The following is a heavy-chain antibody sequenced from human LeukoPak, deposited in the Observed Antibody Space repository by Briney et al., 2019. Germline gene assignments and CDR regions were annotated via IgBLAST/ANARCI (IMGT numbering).Heavy chain of an antibody. J-gene: IGHJ6*03. CDR1: GFTFSSFD. CDR3: ARGPPRGKYYYMDV. D-gene: IGHD1-1*01. Sequence: GGTLRLTCAASGFTFSSFDMHWVRQPTGQGLEWVSTIGTASDTYYPGSVEGRFTLSRDNAKNSLYLQMNSLTAGDTAVYYCARGPPRGKYYYMDVWGKGTTVTVSS. CDR2: IGTASDT. V-gene: IGHV3-13*01.